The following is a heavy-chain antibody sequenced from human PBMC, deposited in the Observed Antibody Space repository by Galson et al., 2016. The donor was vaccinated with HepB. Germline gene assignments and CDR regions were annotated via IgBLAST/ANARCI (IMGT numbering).Heavy chain of an antibody. J-gene: IGHJ4*02. Sequence: SLRLSCAASGFIFSNYAMSWVRQAPGKGLEWVSTISGAGGSTYYADSVKGRFTISRDNSKNTLFLQMNSLRAEDTAVYYCATDDQWLEVHWGQGTLVTVSS. CDR1: GFIFSNYA. CDR2: ISGAGGST. CDR3: ATDDQWLEVH. V-gene: IGHV3-23*01. D-gene: IGHD6-19*01.